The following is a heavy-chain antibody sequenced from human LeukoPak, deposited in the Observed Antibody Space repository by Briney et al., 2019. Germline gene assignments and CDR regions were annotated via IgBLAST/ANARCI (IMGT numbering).Heavy chain of an antibody. CDR2: MYHSGST. CDR1: GYSISSGYY. D-gene: IGHD2-15*01. Sequence: PSETLSLTCAVSGYSISSGYYWGWIRQPPGKGLEWIGSMYHSGSTHYNPSLKSRVTISVDTSKNQFSLKLSSVTAADTAVYYCAREVVVVDRYFQHWGQGTLVTVSS. V-gene: IGHV4-38-2*02. CDR3: AREVVVVDRYFQH. J-gene: IGHJ1*01.